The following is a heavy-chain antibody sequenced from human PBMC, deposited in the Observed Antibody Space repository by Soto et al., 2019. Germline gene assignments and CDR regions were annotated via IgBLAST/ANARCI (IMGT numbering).Heavy chain of an antibody. CDR1: GGSFINHY. CDR2: INHIGIT. CDR3: ARGDILIGSRNWFDP. J-gene: IGHJ5*02. Sequence: QVQLQQWGAGLLKPSETLSLTCAVYGGSFINHYWSWIRQPPGKGLEWIGEINHIGITNYNPSLKSRVTLSVDTSKKQFSLKLSSLAAGDTAVYYCARGDILIGSRNWFDPWGQGTLVTVSS. D-gene: IGHD3-9*01. V-gene: IGHV4-34*01.